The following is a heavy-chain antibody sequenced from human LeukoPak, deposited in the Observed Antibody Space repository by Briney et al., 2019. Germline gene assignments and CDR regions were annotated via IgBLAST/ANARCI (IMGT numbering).Heavy chain of an antibody. J-gene: IGHJ4*02. Sequence: EASVKVSCKVSGYTLTELSMHWVRQGPGEGLEWMGGFDPEGGETIYAQKFQGRVTMTEDTSTDTAYMELSSLRSEDTAVYYCASHYGSGSYYFPYWGQGTLVTVSS. D-gene: IGHD3-10*01. CDR1: GYTLTELS. CDR3: ASHYGSGSYYFPY. V-gene: IGHV1-24*01. CDR2: FDPEGGET.